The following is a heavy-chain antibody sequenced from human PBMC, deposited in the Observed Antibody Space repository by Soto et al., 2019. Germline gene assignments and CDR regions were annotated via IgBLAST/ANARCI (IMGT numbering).Heavy chain of an antibody. Sequence: EVQLLESGGGLVQPGGSLRLSCAASGFTFSSYAMSWVRQAPGKGLEWVSAISGSGGSTYYADSVKGRFTISRDNSQNTLYLQMNSLRAEDTAVYYCAKVPTASSGYYFNYFDYWGQGTLVTVSS. D-gene: IGHD3-22*01. J-gene: IGHJ4*02. V-gene: IGHV3-23*01. CDR3: AKVPTASSGYYFNYFDY. CDR2: ISGSGGST. CDR1: GFTFSSYA.